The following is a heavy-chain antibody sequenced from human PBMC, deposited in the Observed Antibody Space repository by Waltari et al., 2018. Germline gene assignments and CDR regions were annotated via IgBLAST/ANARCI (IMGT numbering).Heavy chain of an antibody. J-gene: IGHJ4*02. V-gene: IGHV3-7*01. D-gene: IGHD1-1*01. CDR2: IKVAGSVK. CDR3: ARDFSYGRTDY. Sequence: EVQLVESGGGLVQSGESLTLSCTASGFTFSDAWMSWVRQAPGEGVEWVAKIKVAGSVKNYLGSVKGRFTIFRDNAKNSLYLQMNSLRAEDTCVYYCARDFSYGRTDYWGQGALVTVSS. CDR1: GFTFSDAW.